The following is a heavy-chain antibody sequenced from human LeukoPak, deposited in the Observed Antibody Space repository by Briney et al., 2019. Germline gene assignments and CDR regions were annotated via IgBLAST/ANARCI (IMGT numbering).Heavy chain of an antibody. CDR3: ARDMGWYFDL. CDR2: ITGDGSST. D-gene: IGHD3-10*01. Sequence: GGSLRLSCAASGFTFSGYWMHWVRQPPGKGLVWVSRITGDGSSTTYADSVKGRFTISRDNAKNTLYLQMISLRAEDTAVYYCARDMGWYFDLWGRGTLVTVSS. J-gene: IGHJ2*01. CDR1: GFTFSGYW. V-gene: IGHV3-74*01.